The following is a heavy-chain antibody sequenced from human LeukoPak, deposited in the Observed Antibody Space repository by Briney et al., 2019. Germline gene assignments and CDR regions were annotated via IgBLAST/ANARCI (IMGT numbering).Heavy chain of an antibody. CDR2: LRSDGRSE. CDR3: AKDRIVGSTAVGYIDY. J-gene: IGHJ4*02. CDR1: GFTFVSHG. Sequence: GGSLRLSCAPSGFTFVSHGMHWVRQVPGKGLEWVASLRSDGRSEYYADAVTGRFTISRDISKNTLYLEMNSLRAEDTAIYYCAKDRIVGSTAVGYIDYWGQGTLVTVSS. V-gene: IGHV3-30*02. D-gene: IGHD1-26*01.